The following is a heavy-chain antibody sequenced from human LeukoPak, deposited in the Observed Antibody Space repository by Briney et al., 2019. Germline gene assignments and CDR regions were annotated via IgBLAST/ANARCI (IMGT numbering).Heavy chain of an antibody. V-gene: IGHV1-69*04. J-gene: IGHJ4*02. CDR2: IIPILGIA. CDR1: GGTFSSYA. CDR3: ARAPSITMIVAFDY. D-gene: IGHD3-22*01. Sequence: SVKVSCKASGGTFSSYAISWVRQAPGQGLEWMGRIIPILGIANYAQKFQGRVTITADKSTSTAYMELSSLRSEDTAVYYCARAPSITMIVAFDYWGQGTLVTVSS.